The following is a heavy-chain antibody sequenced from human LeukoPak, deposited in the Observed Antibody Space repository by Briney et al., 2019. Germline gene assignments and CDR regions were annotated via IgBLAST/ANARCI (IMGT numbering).Heavy chain of an antibody. CDR1: GDSIAAPSYY. Sequence: NPSETLSLTCSVSGDSIAAPSYYWAWIRQPPGKGLEWIASIYYSGNTNYDPSLQSRVTISVDTSKNQFSLSLSSVTAADTAVYYCARQIRYTYDPNWFHPWGQGTLVTVSS. V-gene: IGHV4-39*01. D-gene: IGHD5-12*01. CDR3: ARQIRYTYDPNWFHP. CDR2: IYYSGNT. J-gene: IGHJ5*02.